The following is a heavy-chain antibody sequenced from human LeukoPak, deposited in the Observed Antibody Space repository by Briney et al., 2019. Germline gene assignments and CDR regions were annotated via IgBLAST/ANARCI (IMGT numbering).Heavy chain of an antibody. V-gene: IGHV1-69*05. Sequence: SVKVSYKASGGTFSSYAISWVRQAPGQGLEWMGGIIPIFGTANYAQKFQGRVTITTDESTSTAYMELSSLRSEDTAVYYCAKSITMPAADAFDIWGQGTMVTVSS. J-gene: IGHJ3*02. CDR3: AKSITMPAADAFDI. CDR2: IIPIFGTA. D-gene: IGHD3-10*01. CDR1: GGTFSSYA.